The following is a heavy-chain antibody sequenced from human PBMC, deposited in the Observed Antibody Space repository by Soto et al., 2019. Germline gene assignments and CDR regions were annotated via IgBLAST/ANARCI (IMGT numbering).Heavy chain of an antibody. CDR3: ARDKQWQHSYGMDV. Sequence: SETLSLTCTVSGGSIRSYYWSWIRQPPGKGLEWIGYIYYSGSTNYNPSLKSRVTISVDTSKNQFSLKLSSVTAADTAVYYCARDKQWQHSYGMDVWGQGTTVTVSS. CDR2: IYYSGST. CDR1: GGSIRSYY. D-gene: IGHD6-19*01. J-gene: IGHJ6*02. V-gene: IGHV4-59*01.